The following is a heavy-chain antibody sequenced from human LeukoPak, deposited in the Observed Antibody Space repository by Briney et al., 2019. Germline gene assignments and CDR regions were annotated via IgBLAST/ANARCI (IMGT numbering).Heavy chain of an antibody. J-gene: IGHJ5*02. CDR2: MNPNSGNT. V-gene: IGHV1-8*01. CDR3: ARGRYSYGKLWFAP. D-gene: IGHD5-18*01. CDR1: GYTFTSYD. Sequence: ASVKVSCKASGYTFTSYDINWVRQATGQGLEWMGWMNPNSGNTGYAQKFEGRVTMTRNTSISTAYMELSSLRSEDTAVYYCARGRYSYGKLWFAPWGQGTLVTVSS.